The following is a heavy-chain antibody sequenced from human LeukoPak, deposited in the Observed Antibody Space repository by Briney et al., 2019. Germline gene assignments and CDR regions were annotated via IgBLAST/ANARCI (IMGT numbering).Heavy chain of an antibody. D-gene: IGHD3-3*01. J-gene: IGHJ4*02. CDR3: ARETRVLRFLEWFTNFDY. CDR1: GGSISSYY. Sequence: SETLSLTCTVSGGSISSYYWSWIRQPAGKGLEWIGRIYTSGSTNYNPSLKSRVTMSVDTSKNQFSLKLSSVTAADTAVYYCARETRVLRFLEWFTNFDYWGQGTLVTVSS. V-gene: IGHV4-4*07. CDR2: IYTSGST.